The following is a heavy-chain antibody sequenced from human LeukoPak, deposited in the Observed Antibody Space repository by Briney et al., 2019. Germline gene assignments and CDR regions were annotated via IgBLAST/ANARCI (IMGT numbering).Heavy chain of an antibody. J-gene: IGHJ6*03. CDR1: GYTFTSYG. V-gene: IGHV1-18*01. D-gene: IGHD6-6*01. CDR3: ARGAGWRSSSYYLDV. Sequence: ASVKVSCKASGYTFTSYGISWLRQAPGQGLEWMGWISAYNGNTNYAQKLQGRVTMTTDTSTSTAYMELRSLRSDDTAVYHCARGAGWRSSSYYLDVWGKGNTVTVSS. CDR2: ISAYNGNT.